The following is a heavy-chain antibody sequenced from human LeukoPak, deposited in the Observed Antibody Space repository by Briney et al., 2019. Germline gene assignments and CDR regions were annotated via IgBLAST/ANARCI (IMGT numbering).Heavy chain of an antibody. J-gene: IGHJ4*02. D-gene: IGHD3-10*02. CDR2: INHSGST. Sequence: PSETLSLTXAVYGGSFSGYYWSWIRQPPGKGLEWIGEINHSGSTNYNPSLKSRVTISVDTSKNQFSLKLSSVTAADTAVYYCARGYVLGGYWGQGTLVTVSS. CDR3: ARGYVLGGY. V-gene: IGHV4-34*01. CDR1: GGSFSGYY.